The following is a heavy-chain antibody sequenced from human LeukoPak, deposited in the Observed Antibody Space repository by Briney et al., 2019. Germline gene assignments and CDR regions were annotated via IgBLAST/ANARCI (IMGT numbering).Heavy chain of an antibody. CDR1: GYTFTGYY. CDR2: INPNSGGT. J-gene: IGHJ1*01. Sequence: ASVKVSCKASGYTFTGYYMHWVRQAPGQGLEWMGWINPNSGGTNYAQKFQGRVTMTRDTSISTAYMELSRLRSDDTAVYYCAREPPYYYDSSGYYPSLYFQHWGQGTLDTVSS. D-gene: IGHD3-22*01. V-gene: IGHV1-2*02. CDR3: AREPPYYYDSSGYYPSLYFQH.